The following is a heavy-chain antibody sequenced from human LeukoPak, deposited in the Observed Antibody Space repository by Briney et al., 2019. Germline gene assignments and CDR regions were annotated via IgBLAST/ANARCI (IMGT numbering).Heavy chain of an antibody. CDR1: GFTVSSNY. Sequence: GGSLRLSCAASGFTVSSNYMSCVRQAPEEGREWVSVIYSGGRTYYASSVKGRITISRDNSKNTLYLQMNSLRAEDTDVYYCARDYYYYMDVWGKGTTVTVSS. J-gene: IGHJ6*03. CDR2: IYSGGRT. V-gene: IGHV3-66*02. CDR3: ARDYYYYMDV.